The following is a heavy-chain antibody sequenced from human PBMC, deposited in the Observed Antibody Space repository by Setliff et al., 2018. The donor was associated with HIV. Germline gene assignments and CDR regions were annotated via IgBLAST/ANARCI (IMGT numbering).Heavy chain of an antibody. D-gene: IGHD6-19*01. CDR3: VRGGRKAVAGTSVWFDP. CDR1: GGSISRDSFY. Sequence: PSETLSLTCTVSGGSISRDSFYWGWFRQPPGEGLEWIGSIYYSGTTYYAPSLETRLTISRDNAKNSLYLQVNSLRPEDMTVYYCVRGGRKAVAGTSVWFDPWGQETLVTVSS. CDR2: IYYSGTT. J-gene: IGHJ5*02. V-gene: IGHV4-39*02.